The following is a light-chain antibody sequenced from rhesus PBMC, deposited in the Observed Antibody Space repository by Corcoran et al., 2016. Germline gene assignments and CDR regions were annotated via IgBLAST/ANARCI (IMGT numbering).Light chain of an antibody. CDR2: AAS. V-gene: IGKV1-44*01. CDR3: QHYYNNPFT. Sequence: DIQMTQSPSALSASVGDKVTISCRASQNIYSNLAWYQQKTGKAPKLLISAASSLETGIPSRFSGSGSGSDFTLTISRLQPEDSASYYCQHYYNNPFTFVPGTKLDIK. J-gene: IGKJ3*01. CDR1: QNIYSN.